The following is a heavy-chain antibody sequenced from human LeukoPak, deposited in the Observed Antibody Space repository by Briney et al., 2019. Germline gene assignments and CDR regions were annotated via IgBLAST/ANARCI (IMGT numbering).Heavy chain of an antibody. CDR3: ARGGPMRIVVVPAHYYYYMDV. J-gene: IGHJ6*03. D-gene: IGHD2-2*01. CDR1: GGTFSSYA. V-gene: IGHV1-69*01. Sequence: SENVSCKASGGTFSSYASSWVRQAPGQAREWMGGIIPLFGTANYAQKFERRVTITADESKSPAHMELRSLRSEDTAVYYCARGGPMRIVVVPAHYYYYMDVWGKGTTVTVSS. CDR2: IIPLFGTA.